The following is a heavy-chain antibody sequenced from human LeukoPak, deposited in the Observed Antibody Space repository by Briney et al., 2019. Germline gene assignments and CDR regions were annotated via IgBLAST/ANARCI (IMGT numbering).Heavy chain of an antibody. D-gene: IGHD5-18*01. CDR1: GDSISSHY. Sequence: PSETLSLTCTVPGDSISSHYGSWIRQPPGKGLEWIGYMSDSVRTKDNPSLNSRVTLSADTSKNQFSLRLNSVTAADTAVYYCATIKRGDIFGYFDFWGQGILVTVSS. V-gene: IGHV4-59*11. CDR2: MSDSVRT. CDR3: ATIKRGDIFGYFDF. J-gene: IGHJ4*02.